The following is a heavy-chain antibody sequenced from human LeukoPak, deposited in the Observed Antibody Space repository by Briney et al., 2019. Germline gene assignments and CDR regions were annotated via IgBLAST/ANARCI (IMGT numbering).Heavy chain of an antibody. J-gene: IGHJ4*02. D-gene: IGHD1-26*01. CDR3: ATHDSGGYWNC. V-gene: IGHV3-23*01. CDR1: GLTLSRYA. Sequence: GGSLRLSCAASGLTLSRYAMSWVRQAPGKGLEWVSTITGSGDNTYYVDSLKGRFTISRDNSKNTLYLQMNSPRAEDKAVYYCATHDSGGYWNCWGQGTLVTVSS. CDR2: ITGSGDNT.